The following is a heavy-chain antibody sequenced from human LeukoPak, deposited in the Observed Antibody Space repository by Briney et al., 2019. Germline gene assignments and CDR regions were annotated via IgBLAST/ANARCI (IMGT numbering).Heavy chain of an antibody. CDR2: INHSGST. CDR3: ARGRIAAAGSRRQNWFDP. Sequence: GSLRLSCAASGFSFITYNMNWVRQAPGKGLEWIGEINHSGSTNYNPSLKSRVTISVDTSKNQFSLKLSSVTAADTAVYYCARGRIAAAGSRRQNWFDPWGQGTLVTVSS. J-gene: IGHJ5*02. D-gene: IGHD6-13*01. V-gene: IGHV4-34*01. CDR1: GFSFITYN.